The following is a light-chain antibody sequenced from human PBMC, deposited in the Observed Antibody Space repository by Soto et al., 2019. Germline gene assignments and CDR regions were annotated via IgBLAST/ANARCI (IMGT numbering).Light chain of an antibody. J-gene: IGKJ2*01. CDR1: QSITGY. V-gene: IGKV1-39*01. CDR3: QQSLGIPYT. Sequence: DLQMTQSPSSLSASVGDRVTITCRASQSITGYLNWYQQKPGKAPKLLIYAASSLQSGVPSRFSGSGSGTDFTLTISSLQRDDSATYFCQQSLGIPYTFGQGTRLETK. CDR2: AAS.